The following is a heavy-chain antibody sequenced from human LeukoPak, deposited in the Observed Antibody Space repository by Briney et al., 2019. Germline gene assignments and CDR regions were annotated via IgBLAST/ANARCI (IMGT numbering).Heavy chain of an antibody. CDR2: ISGSGGST. CDR3: AMGSYGDYLGY. D-gene: IGHD4-17*01. J-gene: IGHJ4*02. V-gene: IGHV3-23*01. Sequence: PGGSLRLSCAASGFTFSSYAMSWVRQAPGKGLEWVSGISGSGGSTYYADSVKGRFTISRDNSKNTLYLQMSSLRAEDTAVYYCAMGSYGDYLGYWGQGTLVTVSS. CDR1: GFTFSSYA.